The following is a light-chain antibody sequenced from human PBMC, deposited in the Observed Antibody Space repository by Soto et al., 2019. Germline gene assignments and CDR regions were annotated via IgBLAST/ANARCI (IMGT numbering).Light chain of an antibody. Sequence: QSLLTQPASVSGSPGQSGTISCTGTTSDVIIYNYVSWYQQHPGKAPRVMIYGVSNRPSGVSNRFSGAKSGHTASLTMSGLQVEDEADYYCCSYTSSTNSVFGPGTKVTVL. J-gene: IGLJ1*01. CDR3: CSYTSSTNSV. V-gene: IGLV2-14*01. CDR2: GVS. CDR1: TSDVIIYNY.